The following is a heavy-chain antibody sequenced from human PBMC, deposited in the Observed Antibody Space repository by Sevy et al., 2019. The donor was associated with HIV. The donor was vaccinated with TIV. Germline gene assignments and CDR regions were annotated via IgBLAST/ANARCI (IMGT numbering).Heavy chain of an antibody. D-gene: IGHD3-16*01. J-gene: IGHJ4*02. CDR3: ARDRGEILSSAFDY. Sequence: GGSLRLSCAASGFSFSDYRMHWVRQAPGKGLEWVAVISYDGRNNKYYADSVKGRFTISRDNSKNTLYLQMNSLRAEDTAIYYCARDRGEILSSAFDYWGQGTLVTVSS. CDR1: GFSFSDYR. CDR2: ISYDGRNNK. V-gene: IGHV3-30*03.